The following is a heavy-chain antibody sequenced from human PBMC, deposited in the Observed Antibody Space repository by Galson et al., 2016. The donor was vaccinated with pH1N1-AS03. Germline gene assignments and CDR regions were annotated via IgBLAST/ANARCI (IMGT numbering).Heavy chain of an antibody. J-gene: IGHJ6*02. CDR2: ISSSSTSFI. V-gene: IGHV3-21*06. CDR3: ARGRVFGVAGNDNDYFSDMDV. CDR1: GFTFSAYS. D-gene: IGHD3-3*01. Sequence: SLRLSCAASGFTFSAYSFNWVRQAPGKGLEWVASISSSSTSFIYYADSVKGRFTISRDNGKDSVYLQMNSLRAEDTAVYFCARGRVFGVAGNDNDYFSDMDVWGQGTTVTVSS.